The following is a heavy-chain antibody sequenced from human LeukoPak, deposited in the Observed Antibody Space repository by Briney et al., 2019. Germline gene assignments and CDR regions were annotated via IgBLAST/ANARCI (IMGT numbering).Heavy chain of an antibody. CDR3: ARNGLAAAGTFWFDP. Sequence: GGSLRLSCAASGFTFTNHWMHWVRQAPGKGLVWVSRIWPDGRETNHADSVKGRFTISRDNAKNTLYLQMNSLGAEDTAVYYCARNGLAAAGTFWFDPWGQGTLVTVSS. J-gene: IGHJ5*02. V-gene: IGHV3-74*01. D-gene: IGHD6-13*01. CDR2: IWPDGRET. CDR1: GFTFTNHW.